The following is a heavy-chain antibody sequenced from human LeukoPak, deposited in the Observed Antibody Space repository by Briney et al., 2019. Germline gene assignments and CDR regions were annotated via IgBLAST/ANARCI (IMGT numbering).Heavy chain of an antibody. D-gene: IGHD3-10*01. CDR1: GYTFSDFG. J-gene: IGHJ3*02. Sequence: ASVKVSCKASGYTFSDFGITRVRQAPGQGVEWMGWIGAYNDNTNYPQKFQGRVTLTTDTSTSTAYMELRSLTSDDTALYYCARAYYGSGSYDAFDIWGQGTMVTVSS. CDR3: ARAYYGSGSYDAFDI. CDR2: IGAYNDNT. V-gene: IGHV1-18*01.